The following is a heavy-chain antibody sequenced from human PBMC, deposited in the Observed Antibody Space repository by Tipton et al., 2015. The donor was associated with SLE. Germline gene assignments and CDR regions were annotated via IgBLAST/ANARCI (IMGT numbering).Heavy chain of an antibody. CDR3: ARETVVPCSVGSCFPGGMDV. Sequence: TLSLTCAVYGGSFSGYYWSWIRQPPGKGLEWIGEINHSGSTNYNPSLKRRVTISVDTSKNQFSLKLSSVTAADTAVYYCARETVVPCSVGSCFPGGMDVWGQGTTVTVSS. D-gene: IGHD2-15*01. CDR2: INHSGST. CDR1: GGSFSGYY. V-gene: IGHV4-34*01. J-gene: IGHJ6*02.